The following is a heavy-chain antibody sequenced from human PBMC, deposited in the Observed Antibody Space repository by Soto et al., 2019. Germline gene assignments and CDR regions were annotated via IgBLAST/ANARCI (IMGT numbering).Heavy chain of an antibody. CDR1: GGTFSSYA. CDR3: ATIRVFPWFDP. J-gene: IGHJ5*02. Sequence: QVQLVQSGAEVKKPGSSVKVSCKASGGTFSSYAISWVRQAPGQGLEWMGGIIPIFGTANYAQQFQGRVTLTADEATSTAYMELSSMSSEDTAVHYCATIRVFPWFDPWGQGTLVTVSS. D-gene: IGHD6-13*01. V-gene: IGHV1-69*12. CDR2: IIPIFGTA.